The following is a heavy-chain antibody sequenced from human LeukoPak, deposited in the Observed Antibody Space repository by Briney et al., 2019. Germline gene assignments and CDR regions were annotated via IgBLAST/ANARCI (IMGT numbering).Heavy chain of an antibody. J-gene: IGHJ4*02. Sequence: GGSLRLSCAASGFPFSSYAMSWVRQAPGKGLEWVSAISGSGGSTYYADSVKGRFSISRDNSKNTLYLQMNSLRAEDTAVYYCAKVREMATITPPFDYWGQGTLVTVSS. CDR2: ISGSGGST. V-gene: IGHV3-23*01. CDR3: AKVREMATITPPFDY. D-gene: IGHD5-24*01. CDR1: GFPFSSYA.